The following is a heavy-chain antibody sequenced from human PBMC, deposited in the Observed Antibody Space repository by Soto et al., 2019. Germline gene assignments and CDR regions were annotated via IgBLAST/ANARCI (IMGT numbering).Heavy chain of an antibody. J-gene: IGHJ6*02. Sequence: QVQLVQSGAEVKKPGSSVKVSCKASGGTFSSYAISWVRQAPGPGLEWMGGIIPIFGTANYAQKFQGRVTITADESPRTAYMELSSLGSEDTAVYYCARDKYNWNSYYYDGMDGWGQGTTVTVSS. CDR2: IIPIFGTA. V-gene: IGHV1-69*12. D-gene: IGHD1-7*01. CDR3: ARDKYNWNSYYYDGMDG. CDR1: GGTFSSYA.